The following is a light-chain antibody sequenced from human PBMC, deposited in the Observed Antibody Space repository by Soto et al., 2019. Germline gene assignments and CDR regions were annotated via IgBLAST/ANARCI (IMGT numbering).Light chain of an antibody. CDR1: QTVSSN. J-gene: IGKJ1*01. V-gene: IGKV3-11*01. CDR2: GAS. Sequence: ERVVGQSPATRWVSPGERATLSCRASQTVSSNLAWYQQKPGQAPRLLIYGASTRATGIPVRFSGSGSGTDFTLTISSLEPEDFAVYYCQQRGNWPPWTFGQGTKVDIK. CDR3: QQRGNWPPWT.